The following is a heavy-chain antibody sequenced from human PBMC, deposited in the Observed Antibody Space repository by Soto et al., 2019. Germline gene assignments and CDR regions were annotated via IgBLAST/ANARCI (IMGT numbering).Heavy chain of an antibody. V-gene: IGHV1-18*01. CDR1: GYTFSSYV. CDR3: ASTILGVYGLEGASD. Sequence: QVQLVQSGAEVKKPGASVKVSCKASGYTFSSYVISWVRQAPGQGLEWMGWISAYTGNTNYAQKLQGTGTMTTDTAPRTAYMALRSLRSDDTAVYYCASTILGVYGLEGASDWGQGTLGTVSS. D-gene: IGHD2-8*02. J-gene: IGHJ4*02. CDR2: ISAYTGNT.